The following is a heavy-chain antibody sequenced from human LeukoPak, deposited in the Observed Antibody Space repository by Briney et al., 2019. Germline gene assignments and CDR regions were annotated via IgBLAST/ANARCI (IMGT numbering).Heavy chain of an antibody. D-gene: IGHD3-22*01. CDR1: GYTFTSYY. Sequence: ASVRVSCTASGYTFTSYYMHWVRQAPGQGLEWMGIINPSGGGTSYAQKFQGRVTMTEDTPTDTAYMELSSLRSEDTAVYYCATDGMAPYDSSGTFDCWGQGTLVTVSS. CDR2: INPSGGGT. V-gene: IGHV1-46*01. J-gene: IGHJ4*02. CDR3: ATDGMAPYDSSGTFDC.